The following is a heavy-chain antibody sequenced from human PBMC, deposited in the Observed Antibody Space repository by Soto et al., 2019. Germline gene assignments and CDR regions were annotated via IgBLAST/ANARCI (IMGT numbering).Heavy chain of an antibody. CDR1: GGSISSGGYY. CDR2: IYYSGST. CDR3: ARGLTFTNDYGSDY. D-gene: IGHD4-17*01. J-gene: IGHJ4*02. Sequence: QVQLQESGPGLVKPSQTLSLTCTVSGGSISSGGYYWSWIRQHPGKGLEWIGYIYYSGSTYYNPSLKSRVTISVDPSKNQFSLKLSSVTAADTAVYYCARGLTFTNDYGSDYWGQGTLVTVSS. V-gene: IGHV4-31*03.